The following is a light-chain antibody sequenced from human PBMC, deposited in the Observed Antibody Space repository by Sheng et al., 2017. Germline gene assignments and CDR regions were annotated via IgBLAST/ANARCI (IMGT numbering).Light chain of an antibody. Sequence: DIVMTQSPDSLAVSLGERATINCKSSQHVLFSSNNKNYLAWYQQKSGQPPKLLIYWASTRESGVPDRFSGSGSGTDFTLTISSLQAEDFAVYYCQQYNNWPRTFGQGTKVEIK. J-gene: IGKJ1*01. CDR2: WAS. CDR1: QHVLFSSNNKNY. CDR3: QQYNNWPRT. V-gene: IGKV4-1*01.